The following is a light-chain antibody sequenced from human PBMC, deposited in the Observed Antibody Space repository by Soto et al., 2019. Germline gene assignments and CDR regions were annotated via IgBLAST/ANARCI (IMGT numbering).Light chain of an antibody. CDR1: DTDVGQDKS. CDR2: EVT. V-gene: IGLV2-14*01. Sequence: PACVSGSRGQSIIISCVGRDTDVGQDKSVSWYQQGPGQAPKLLIFEVTNRPSGVSKRFSGSRSGNTASLTISGLQPDDEGDYFCVSYTDTDTLVFGTGTKVTVL. J-gene: IGLJ1*01. CDR3: VSYTDTDTLV.